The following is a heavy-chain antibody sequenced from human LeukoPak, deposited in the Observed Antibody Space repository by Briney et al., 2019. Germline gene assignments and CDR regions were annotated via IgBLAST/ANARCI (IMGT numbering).Heavy chain of an antibody. CDR2: INHSGST. Sequence: SETLSLTCAVYGGSFSGYYWSWIRQPPGKGLEWIGEINHSGSTNYNPSLKSRVTISVDTSKNQFSLKLSSVTAADTAVYYCARRTGYSSGRYYYYYYYMDVWGKGTTVTISS. V-gene: IGHV4-34*01. CDR3: ARRTGYSSGRYYYYYYYMDV. D-gene: IGHD6-19*01. CDR1: GGSFSGYY. J-gene: IGHJ6*03.